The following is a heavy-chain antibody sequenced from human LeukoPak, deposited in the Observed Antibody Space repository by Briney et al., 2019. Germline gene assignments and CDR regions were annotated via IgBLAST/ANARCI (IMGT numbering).Heavy chain of an antibody. CDR2: ISGGTT. CDR3: SRDSGWLSVY. J-gene: IGHJ4*02. Sequence: PGGSLRLSCTASGFTFGDYLMSWFRQAPGKGLEWIGFISGGTTEYAASVKGRFTISRDDSTSIAYLQMNSLTTEDTAVYYCSRDSGWLSVYWGQGTLVTVSS. CDR1: GFTFGDYL. D-gene: IGHD6-19*01. V-gene: IGHV3-49*03.